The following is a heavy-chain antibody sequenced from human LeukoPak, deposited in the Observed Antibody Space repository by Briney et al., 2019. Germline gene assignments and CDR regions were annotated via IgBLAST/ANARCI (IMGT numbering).Heavy chain of an antibody. CDR1: SGSISSGSYY. CDR2: IYTSGST. V-gene: IGHV4-61*02. D-gene: IGHD3-22*01. CDR3: AAESSGYYLNWFDP. Sequence: PSQTLSLTCTVSSGSISSGSYYWSWLPQPAGKGLEWIGRIYTSGSTNYNPSLKSRVTISVGTSKNQFSLKLSSVTAADTAVYYCAAESSGYYLNWFDPWGQGTLVTVSS. J-gene: IGHJ5*02.